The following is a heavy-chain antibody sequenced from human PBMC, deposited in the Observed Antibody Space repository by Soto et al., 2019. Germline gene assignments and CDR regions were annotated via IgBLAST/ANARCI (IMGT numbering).Heavy chain of an antibody. Sequence: KTSETLSLTCAVYGGSFSGYYWSWIRQPPGKGLEWIGEINHSGSTNYNPSLKSRVTISVDTSKNQFSLKLSSVTAADAAVYYCARGDRGSQWLASYYFDYWGQGTLVTVSS. J-gene: IGHJ4*02. V-gene: IGHV4-34*01. CDR3: ARGDRGSQWLASYYFDY. CDR2: INHSGST. D-gene: IGHD6-19*01. CDR1: GGSFSGYY.